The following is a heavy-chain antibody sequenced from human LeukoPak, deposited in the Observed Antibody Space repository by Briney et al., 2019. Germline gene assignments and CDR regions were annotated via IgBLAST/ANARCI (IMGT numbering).Heavy chain of an antibody. Sequence: GGFLRLSCAASGSTFSSYSMNWVRQAPGKGLEWVSSISSSSSYMYYADSVKGRFTISRDNAKNSLYLQMNSLRAEDTAVYYCAREKYSSSSVPFDYWGQRTLVTVSS. CDR2: ISSSSSYM. CDR1: GSTFSSYS. J-gene: IGHJ4*02. V-gene: IGHV3-21*01. CDR3: AREKYSSSSVPFDY. D-gene: IGHD6-6*01.